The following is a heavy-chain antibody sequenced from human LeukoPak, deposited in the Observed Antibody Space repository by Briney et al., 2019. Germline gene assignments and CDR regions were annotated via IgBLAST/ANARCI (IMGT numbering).Heavy chain of an antibody. V-gene: IGHV3-53*01. CDR3: ARDWGDY. J-gene: IGHJ4*02. D-gene: IGHD3-16*01. CDR1: GFSVSLND. CDR2: LYRGGGT. Sequence: GGSLRLSCAASGFSVSLNDMSWVRQTPGKGLEWVSVLYRGGGTYYTDSVKGRFTISRDNSQNTAHLQMNSLTAEDTAVYYCARDWGDYWGQGALVTVSS.